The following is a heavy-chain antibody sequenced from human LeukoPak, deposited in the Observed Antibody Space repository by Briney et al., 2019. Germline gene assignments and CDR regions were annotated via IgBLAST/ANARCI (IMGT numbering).Heavy chain of an antibody. D-gene: IGHD2-15*01. CDR1: GFSLTDNGMC. CDR3: ARMGVDRRYCSDSACRMGISYYFYMDV. CDR2: NDWYNYE. J-gene: IGHJ6*03. V-gene: IGHV2-70*11. Sequence: SGPAQVKLTQPLTLTCTFPGFSLTDNGMCVNWIRQSPGKALEWLASNDWYNYEYYNTSLKTRLTSSKDTSKNQVLLTMTNIDPVDAATYYCARMGVDRRYCSDSACRMGISYYFYMDVWGKGTTVTVSS.